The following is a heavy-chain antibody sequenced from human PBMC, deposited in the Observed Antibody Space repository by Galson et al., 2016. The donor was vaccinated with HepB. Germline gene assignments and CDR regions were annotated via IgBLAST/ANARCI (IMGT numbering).Heavy chain of an antibody. CDR3: ATYSSSGDPYYYYYAMDV. D-gene: IGHD6-6*01. V-gene: IGHV1-2*06. CDR2: INPNSGGT. CDR1: GYTFTGYY. Sequence: SVKVSCKASGYTFTGYYMHWVRQAPGQGLEWMGRINPNSGGTNYAQKFKGRVTMTRDTSIITAYMELLRLIADDTAVYYCATYSSSGDPYYYYYAMDVWGQGTTVTVSS. J-gene: IGHJ6*02.